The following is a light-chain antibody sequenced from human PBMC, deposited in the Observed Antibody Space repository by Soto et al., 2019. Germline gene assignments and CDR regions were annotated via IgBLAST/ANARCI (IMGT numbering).Light chain of an antibody. Sequence: EIVLTQSPGTLSLSPGERATLSCRASQSVSSNYLAWYQQKPGLAPRLLIYSASSRATGIPDRFSGSGSGTDFILTISRLEPEDFAVYYCQQYGSSSWTFGQGTKVDIK. J-gene: IGKJ1*01. CDR3: QQYGSSSWT. V-gene: IGKV3-20*01. CDR1: QSVSSNY. CDR2: SAS.